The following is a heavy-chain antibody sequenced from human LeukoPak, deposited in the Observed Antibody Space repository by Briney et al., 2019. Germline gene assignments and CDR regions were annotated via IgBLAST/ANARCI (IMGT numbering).Heavy chain of an antibody. J-gene: IGHJ4*02. CDR1: GGSISNYY. CDR3: ARVAPTRGYASSGYYPLDY. V-gene: IGHV4-59*01. D-gene: IGHD3-22*01. Sequence: PSETLSLTCTVPGGSISNYYWTSIRQPPGKGLERIGYIYYSGSTNYNPSLKSRVTIAVDTSKNQFSLRLTSVTAADTAVYYCARVAPTRGYASSGYYPLDYWGQGTLVNVSS. CDR2: IYYSGST.